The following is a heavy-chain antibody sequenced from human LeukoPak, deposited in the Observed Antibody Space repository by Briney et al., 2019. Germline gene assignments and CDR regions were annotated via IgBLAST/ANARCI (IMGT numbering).Heavy chain of an antibody. J-gene: IGHJ4*02. D-gene: IGHD3-22*01. V-gene: IGHV1-2*02. Sequence: ASVKVSCKASGYTFTGYYMHWVRQAPGQGLEWMGWINPNSGGTNYAQKFQGRVTMTRDTSISTAYMELSRLRSDDTAVYYCARDRGYYDSNGYYYFDYWGQGTLVTVSS. CDR1: GYTFTGYY. CDR2: INPNSGGT. CDR3: ARDRGYYDSNGYYYFDY.